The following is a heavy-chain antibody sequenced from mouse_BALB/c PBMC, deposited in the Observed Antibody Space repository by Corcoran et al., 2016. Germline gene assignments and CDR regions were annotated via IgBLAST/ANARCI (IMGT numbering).Heavy chain of an antibody. Sequence: EVQLQQSGPELVKPGDSVKMSCKASGYTFTDYYMKLVKQSHVKSLEWIVDITPNNGGTSYNQKFKGKTTLTVDKSSSTAYMQLNSLTSEDSAVYYCARGGLRYFDYWGQGTTLTVS. D-gene: IGHD1-1*01. CDR3: ARGGLRYFDY. CDR2: ITPNNGGT. J-gene: IGHJ2*01. CDR1: GYTFTDYY. V-gene: IGHV1-26*01.